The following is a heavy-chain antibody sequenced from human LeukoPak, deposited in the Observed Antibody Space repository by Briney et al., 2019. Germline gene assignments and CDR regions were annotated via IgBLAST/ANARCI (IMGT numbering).Heavy chain of an antibody. J-gene: IGHJ4*02. D-gene: IGHD1-14*01. CDR2: ISSGGGTFI. Sequence: GGSLRLSCAASGFTFSDYYMSWIRQAPGKGLEWISYISSGGGTFIYYADSVKGRFTVSRDNAKNSLYLQMNSLRAEDTAVYYCARDVAASDNRPAPPYYFDFWGQGILVTVSS. V-gene: IGHV3-11*04. CDR1: GFTFSDYY. CDR3: ARDVAASDNRPAPPYYFDF.